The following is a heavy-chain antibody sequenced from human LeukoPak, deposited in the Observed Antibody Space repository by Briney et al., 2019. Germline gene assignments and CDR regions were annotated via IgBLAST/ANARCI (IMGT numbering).Heavy chain of an antibody. CDR2: IYYSGST. V-gene: IGHV4-59*08. Sequence: PSETLSLTCTVSGGSISSYYWSWIRQPPGKGLEWIGYIYYSGSTNYNPSLKSRVTMSVDTSNNQFSLKLTSVTAADTAVYYCARGRYSGSYLFNSWGQGTLVTVSS. D-gene: IGHD1-26*01. J-gene: IGHJ4*02. CDR3: ARGRYSGSYLFNS. CDR1: GGSISSYY.